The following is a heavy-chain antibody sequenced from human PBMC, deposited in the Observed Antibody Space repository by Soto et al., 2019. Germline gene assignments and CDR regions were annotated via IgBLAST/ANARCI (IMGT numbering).Heavy chain of an antibody. D-gene: IGHD3-3*01. Sequence: PSETLSLTCSVSGGSISGGDYHWRWIRQAQGNGLEWTGSIDYRGTASYSPSLETRVITYADGSNKQFYLKLRYVTAAEAAVYDCARAERKNPLFFGQVTRTDYCDGMDVWGQGT. CDR2: IDYRGTA. J-gene: IGHJ6*02. V-gene: IGHV4-30-4*01. CDR1: GGSISGGDYH. CDR3: ARAERKNPLFFGQVTRTDYCDGMDV.